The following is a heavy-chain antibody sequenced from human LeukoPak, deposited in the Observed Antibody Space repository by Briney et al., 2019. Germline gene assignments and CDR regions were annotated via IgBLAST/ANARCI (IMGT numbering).Heavy chain of an antibody. V-gene: IGHV2-5*02. Sequence: ESGPTLVNHTQTLTLTCSSSGFSLTTDGVAVEWIRQPPGNALESLALLYLDDDKRYSPSLQSRPTINRDTFQNRVVLTMTNMDPVDTATYYCAHSRYTYAYAFDSWGLGILVTVSS. J-gene: IGHJ4*02. CDR3: AHSRYTYAYAFDS. CDR2: LYLDDDK. CDR1: GFSLTTDGVA. D-gene: IGHD5-18*01.